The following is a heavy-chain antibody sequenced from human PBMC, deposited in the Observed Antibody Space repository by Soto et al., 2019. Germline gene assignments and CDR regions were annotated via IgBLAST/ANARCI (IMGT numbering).Heavy chain of an antibody. V-gene: IGHV4-30-4*01. J-gene: IGHJ6*02. CDR1: GGSISSGDYY. CDR2: IYYSGST. Sequence: KTSETLSLTCTVSGGSISSGDYYWSWIRQPPGKGLEWIGYIYYSGSTYYNPSLKSRVTISVDTSKNQFSLKLSSVTAADTAVYYCARENYDILTGYSMGHYYYGMDVWGQGTTVTVSS. CDR3: ARENYDILTGYSMGHYYYGMDV. D-gene: IGHD3-9*01.